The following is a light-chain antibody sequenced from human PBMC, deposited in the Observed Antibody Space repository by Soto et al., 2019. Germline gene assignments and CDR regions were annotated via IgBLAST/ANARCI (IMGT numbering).Light chain of an antibody. CDR1: QSVSSSF. Sequence: EVVLTQSPATLSLSPGETATLSCRASQSVSSSFLAWYQQKPGQAPRLLIYGASSRATGIPDRFSGSGSGTDFTLTISRLEPEDFAVYYCQQYDNSPWTFGQGTKVEIK. J-gene: IGKJ1*01. V-gene: IGKV3-20*01. CDR3: QQYDNSPWT. CDR2: GAS.